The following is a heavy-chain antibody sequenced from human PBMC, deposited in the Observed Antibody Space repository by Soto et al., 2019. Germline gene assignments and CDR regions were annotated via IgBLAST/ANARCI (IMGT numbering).Heavy chain of an antibody. J-gene: IGHJ5*02. CDR2: INHSGST. Sequence: PSETLSLTCAVYGGSFSGYYWSWIRQPPGKGLEWIGEINHSGSTNYNPSLKSRVTISVDTSKNQFSLKLSSVTAADTAVYYCARGSRGWYGIPYNWFDPWGQGTLVTVPS. D-gene: IGHD6-19*01. CDR3: ARGSRGWYGIPYNWFDP. CDR1: GGSFSGYY. V-gene: IGHV4-34*01.